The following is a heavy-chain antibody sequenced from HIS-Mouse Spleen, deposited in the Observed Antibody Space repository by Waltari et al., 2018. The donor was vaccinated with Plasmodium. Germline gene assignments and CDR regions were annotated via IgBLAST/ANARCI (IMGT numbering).Heavy chain of an antibody. CDR1: AFPFCSYV. D-gene: IGHD6-13*01. V-gene: IGHV3-7*01. J-gene: IGHJ2*01. CDR3: ASSWYWYFDL. Sequence: EVQLVESGGGLVQPGGSLRLSCAACAFPFCSYVMSWVHQAPGKGLEWVANIKQDGSEKYYVDSVKGRFTISRDNAKNSLYLQMNSLRAEDTAVYYCASSWYWYFDLWGRGTLVTVSS. CDR2: IKQDGSEK.